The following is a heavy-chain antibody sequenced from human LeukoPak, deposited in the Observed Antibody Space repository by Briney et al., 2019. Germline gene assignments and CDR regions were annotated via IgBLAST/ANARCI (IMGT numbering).Heavy chain of an antibody. V-gene: IGHV1-18*01. J-gene: IGHJ4*02. Sequence: ASVKVSCKASGYSFANFGISWVRQAPGQGLEWMGWISAYNGHTKYAQNLQGRLTMTTDTSTSTAYMELRSLRSDDTAVYYCARDLGYSDYGYWGQGTLVTVSS. CDR2: ISAYNGHT. CDR1: GYSFANFG. D-gene: IGHD4-11*01. CDR3: ARDLGYSDYGY.